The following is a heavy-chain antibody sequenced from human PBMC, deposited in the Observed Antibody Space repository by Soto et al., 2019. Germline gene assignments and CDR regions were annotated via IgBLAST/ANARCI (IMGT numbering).Heavy chain of an antibody. CDR2: IKPGASDI. D-gene: IGHD1-7*01. Sequence: GESLKISCKGAGYKFDNAWIGWVRQMPGKGLEWMGIIKPGASDIRYSPSFRGQVIISADAAVSTAYLQLNSLKASDTAIYYCARQINYLCDFWGQGTLVTSPQ. CDR1: GYKFDNAW. V-gene: IGHV5-51*01. CDR3: ARQINYLCDF. J-gene: IGHJ4*02.